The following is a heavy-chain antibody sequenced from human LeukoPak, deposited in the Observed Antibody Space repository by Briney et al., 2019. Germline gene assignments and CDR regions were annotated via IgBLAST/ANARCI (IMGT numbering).Heavy chain of an antibody. CDR2: IYYSGST. J-gene: IGHJ3*02. D-gene: IGHD2-2*02. V-gene: IGHV4-59*01. Sequence: SETLSLTCTVSGGSTSVYYWSWIRQPPGKGLEWIGHIYYSGSTNYNPFLKSRVTISLDTSKNQFSLKLSSVTAADTAVYYCARGYCSSTSCYTWDAFDIWGQGTMVTVSS. CDR1: GGSTSVYY. CDR3: ARGYCSSTSCYTWDAFDI.